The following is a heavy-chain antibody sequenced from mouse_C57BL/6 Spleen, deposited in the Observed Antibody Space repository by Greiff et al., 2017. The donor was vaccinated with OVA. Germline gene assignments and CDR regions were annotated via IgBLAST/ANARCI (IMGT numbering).Heavy chain of an antibody. Sequence: EVKLVESGGGLVQSGRSLRLSCATSGFTFSDFYMEWVRQAPGKGLEWIAASRNKANDYTTEYSASVKGRFIVSRDTSHSILYLQMNALRAEDTAISFCARDRDGYYEAWFAYWGQGTLVTVSA. J-gene: IGHJ3*01. V-gene: IGHV7-1*01. CDR1: GFTFSDFY. D-gene: IGHD2-3*01. CDR3: ARDRDGYYEAWFAY. CDR2: SRNKANDYTT.